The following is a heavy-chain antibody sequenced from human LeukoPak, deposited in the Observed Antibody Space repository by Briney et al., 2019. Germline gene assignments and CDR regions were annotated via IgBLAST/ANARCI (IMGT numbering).Heavy chain of an antibody. CDR2: IKEDESEK. D-gene: IGHD3-16*01. V-gene: IGHV3-7*01. J-gene: IGHJ5*02. CDR3: ARAFS. CDR1: GFTFSSQW. Sequence: GGSLRLSCAASGFTFSSQWMSWVRQAPGKGLEGVANIKEDESEKSYVDSVKGRFTISRDNAKNSLYLQMNSLRAEDTAVYYCARAFSWGQGTLVTVSS.